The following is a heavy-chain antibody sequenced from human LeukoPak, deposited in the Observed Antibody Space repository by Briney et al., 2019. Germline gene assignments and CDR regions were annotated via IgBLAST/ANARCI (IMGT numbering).Heavy chain of an antibody. CDR1: GFTFSSYG. Sequence: GGSLRLSCAASGFTFSSYGMHWVRQAPGKGLEWVAVISYDGSNKYYADSVKGRFTISRDNSKNTLYLQMNSLRAEDTAVYYCARGTLYYYGSGSYPTAFDYWGQGTVVTVSS. CDR2: ISYDGSNK. D-gene: IGHD3-10*01. V-gene: IGHV3-30*03. CDR3: ARGTLYYYGSGSYPTAFDY. J-gene: IGHJ4*02.